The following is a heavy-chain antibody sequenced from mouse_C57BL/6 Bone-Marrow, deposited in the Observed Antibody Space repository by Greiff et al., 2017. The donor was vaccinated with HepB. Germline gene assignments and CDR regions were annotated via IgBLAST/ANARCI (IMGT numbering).Heavy chain of an antibody. V-gene: IGHV5-12*01. J-gene: IGHJ4*01. CDR2: ISNGGGST. CDR3: ARHRGYYGPHYYAMDY. CDR1: GFTFSDYY. Sequence: EVKLQESGGGLVQPGGSLKLSCAASGFTFSDYYMYWVRQTPEKRLEWVAYISNGGGSTYYPDTVKGRFTISRDNAKNTLYLQMSRLKSEDTAMYYCARHRGYYGPHYYAMDYCGQGTSVTVSS. D-gene: IGHD1-1*02.